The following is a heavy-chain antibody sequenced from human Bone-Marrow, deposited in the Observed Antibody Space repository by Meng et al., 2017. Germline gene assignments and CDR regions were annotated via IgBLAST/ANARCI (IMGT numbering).Heavy chain of an antibody. CDR3: AREGQQWLDNFDY. CDR2: IWYDGSNK. Sequence: QVQLVGSGGGLVQPGRSLRLSCAASGFTFSSYGMHWVRQAPGKGLEWVAVIWYDGSNKYYADSVKGRFTISRDNSKNTLYLQMNSLRAEDTAVYYCAREGQQWLDNFDYWGQGTLVTVSS. V-gene: IGHV3-33*01. CDR1: GFTFSSYG. J-gene: IGHJ4*02. D-gene: IGHD6-19*01.